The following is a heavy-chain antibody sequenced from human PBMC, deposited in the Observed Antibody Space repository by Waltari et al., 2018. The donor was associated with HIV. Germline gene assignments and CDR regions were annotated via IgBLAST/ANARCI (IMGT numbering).Heavy chain of an antibody. Sequence: EVQLVESGGGLVQPGGSLRLSCAASGFTFSTYSMNWVRQAPGKGLGWVSYSSSSSTTIYYADSVKGRFTIARDNAKNLLYLQMNSLRAEDTAVYYCARDKAVIQPDAFDIWGQGTMVTVSS. CDR2: SSSSSTTI. J-gene: IGHJ3*02. D-gene: IGHD2-21*01. CDR1: GFTFSTYS. V-gene: IGHV3-48*04. CDR3: ARDKAVIQPDAFDI.